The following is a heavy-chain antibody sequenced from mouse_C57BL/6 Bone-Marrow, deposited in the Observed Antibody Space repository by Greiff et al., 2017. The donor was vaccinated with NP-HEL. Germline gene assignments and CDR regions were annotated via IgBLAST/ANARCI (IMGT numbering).Heavy chain of an antibody. CDR2: IYPRSGNT. Sequence: VKLVESGAELARPGASVKLSCKASGYTFTSYGISWVKQRTGQGLEWIGEIYPRSGNTYYNEKFKGKATLTADKSSSTAYMELRSLTSEDSAVYFCTTVVATGYWGQGTTLTVSS. CDR3: TTVVATGY. V-gene: IGHV1-81*01. CDR1: GYTFTSYG. D-gene: IGHD1-1*01. J-gene: IGHJ2*01.